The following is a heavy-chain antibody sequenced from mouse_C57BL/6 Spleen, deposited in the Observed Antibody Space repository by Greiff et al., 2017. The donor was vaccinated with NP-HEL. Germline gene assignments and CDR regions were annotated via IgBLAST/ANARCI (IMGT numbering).Heavy chain of an antibody. J-gene: IGHJ1*03. CDR3: AREGSYWYFDV. CDR2: IDPSDSET. V-gene: IGHV1-52*01. CDR1: GYTFTSYW. Sequence: QVQLQQPGAELVRPGSSVKLSCKASGYTFTSYWMHWVKQRPIQGLEWIGNIDPSDSETHYNQKFKDKATLTVDKSSSTAYMQLSSLTSEDSAVYYSAREGSYWYFDVWGTGTTVTVSS.